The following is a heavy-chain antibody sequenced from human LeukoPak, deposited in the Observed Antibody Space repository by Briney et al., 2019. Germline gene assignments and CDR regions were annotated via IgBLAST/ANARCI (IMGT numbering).Heavy chain of an antibody. Sequence: GGSLRLSCAASGFTFSSYAMHWVRQAPGKGLEWVAVISYDGSNKYYADSVKGRFTISRDNSKNTLYLQMNSLRAEDTAVYYCASCSSTSCYCFDYWGQGTLVTVSS. V-gene: IGHV3-30-3*01. CDR2: ISYDGSNK. J-gene: IGHJ4*02. CDR1: GFTFSSYA. CDR3: ASCSSTSCYCFDY. D-gene: IGHD2-2*01.